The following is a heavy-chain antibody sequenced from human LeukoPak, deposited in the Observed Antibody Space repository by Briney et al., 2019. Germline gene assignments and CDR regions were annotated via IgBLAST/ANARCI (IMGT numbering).Heavy chain of an antibody. CDR1: GYSFTNYA. CDR2: TNGATGNT. CDR3: AREGRGGGYVLKEVDYYYGIDV. J-gene: IGHJ6*02. V-gene: IGHV1-3*01. D-gene: IGHD5-12*01. Sequence: GASVKVSCKASGYSFTNYALHWVRQAPGQRLEWMGWTNGATGNTRFSQDFQGRLTITIDTSASTAYMELSRLRSDDTAVYYCAREGRGGGYVLKEVDYYYGIDVWGQGTTVTVSS.